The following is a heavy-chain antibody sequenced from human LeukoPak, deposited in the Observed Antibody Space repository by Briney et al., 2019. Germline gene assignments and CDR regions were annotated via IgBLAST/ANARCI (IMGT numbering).Heavy chain of an antibody. CDR2: ISSSSSYI. J-gene: IGHJ4*02. Sequence: GGSLRLSCAASGFTFSSYSMNWVRQAPGKGLEWVSSISSSSSYIYYADSVKGRFTISRDNAKNSLYLQMNSLRAEDTAVYYCARMWGNSGWGFDYWGQGTLVTASS. V-gene: IGHV3-21*01. CDR3: ARMWGNSGWGFDY. CDR1: GFTFSSYS. D-gene: IGHD6-19*01.